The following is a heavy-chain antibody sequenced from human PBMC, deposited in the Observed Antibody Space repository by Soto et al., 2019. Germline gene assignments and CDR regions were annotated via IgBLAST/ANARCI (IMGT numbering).Heavy chain of an antibody. CDR2: ISYSGST. D-gene: IGHD6-19*01. J-gene: IGHJ4*02. CDR3: ARQGGWYRRFDY. Sequence: SETLSLTCTVSGGSISSYYWSWIRQPPGRGLEWIGYISYSGSTNYNPSLKSRVTISVDTSKNQFSLKLSSVTAADTAVYYCARQGGWYRRFDYWGQGTLVTVSS. V-gene: IGHV4-59*08. CDR1: GGSISSYY.